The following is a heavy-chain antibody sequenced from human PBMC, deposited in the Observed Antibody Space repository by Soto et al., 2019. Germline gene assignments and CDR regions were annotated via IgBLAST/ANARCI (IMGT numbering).Heavy chain of an antibody. Sequence: SETLSLTCAVYGGSFSGYYWSWIRQPPGKGLEWIGEINHSGSTNYNPSLKSRVTISVDTSKNQFSLKLSSVTAADTAVYYCASLYNCSSTSCRGESDYWGQGTLVTVSS. CDR1: GGSFSGYY. D-gene: IGHD2-2*01. V-gene: IGHV4-34*01. CDR3: ASLYNCSSTSCRGESDY. J-gene: IGHJ4*02. CDR2: INHSGST.